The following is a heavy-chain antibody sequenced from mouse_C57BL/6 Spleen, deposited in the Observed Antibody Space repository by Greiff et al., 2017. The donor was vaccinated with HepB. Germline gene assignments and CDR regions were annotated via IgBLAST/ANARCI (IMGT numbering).Heavy chain of an antibody. CDR1: GYTFTSYW. CDR3: ARGSYGNWGYFDV. V-gene: IGHV1-53*01. D-gene: IGHD2-1*01. CDR2: INPSNGGT. Sequence: QVQLQQSGTELVKPGASVKLSCKASGYTFTSYWMHWVKQRPGQGLEWIGNINPSNGGTNYNEKFKSKATLTVDKSSSTAYMQLSSLTSEDSAVYYCARGSYGNWGYFDVWGTGTTVTVSS. J-gene: IGHJ1*03.